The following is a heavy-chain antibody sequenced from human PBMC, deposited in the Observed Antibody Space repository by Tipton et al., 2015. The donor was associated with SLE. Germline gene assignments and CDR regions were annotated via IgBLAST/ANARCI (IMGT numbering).Heavy chain of an antibody. D-gene: IGHD3-16*01. CDR3: ALGFAAN. V-gene: IGHV3-48*03. Sequence: SLRLSCAASGFTFSSYEMSWVRQAPGKGLGWASIISSSGSSTQYADSVKGRFTISRDNAKNSLSLQMNSLRVEDTAAYYCALGFAANWGQGTLVTVSS. CDR1: GFTFSSYE. CDR2: ISSSGSST. J-gene: IGHJ4*02.